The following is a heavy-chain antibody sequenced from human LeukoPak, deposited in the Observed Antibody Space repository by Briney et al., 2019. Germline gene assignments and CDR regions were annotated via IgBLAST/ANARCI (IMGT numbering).Heavy chain of an antibody. D-gene: IGHD2-8*02. Sequence: GGSLRLSCTASGFTFGDYAMSWVRQAPGKGLEWVGFIRSKAYGCTTEYAAAVKGKFTISRDDSKGIAYLQMNSLKTEDTAVYYCTRVYWYYYYYGMDVWGQGTTVTVSS. CDR1: GFTFGDYA. CDR3: TRVYWYYYYYGMDV. V-gene: IGHV3-49*04. CDR2: IRSKAYGCTT. J-gene: IGHJ6*02.